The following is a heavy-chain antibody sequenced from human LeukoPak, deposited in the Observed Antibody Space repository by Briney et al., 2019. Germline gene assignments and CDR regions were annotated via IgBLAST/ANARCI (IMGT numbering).Heavy chain of an antibody. D-gene: IGHD5-24*01. J-gene: IGHJ4*02. Sequence: ASVKVSCKASGYTFTSYGVSWVRQAPGQGLEWMGWISGYNGNTNYAPELQGRVTMTTDTSTSAAYMELRSLRSDDTAVYYCARDTPSRRDGYDFDYWGQGTLVTVSS. CDR3: ARDTPSRRDGYDFDY. CDR1: GYTFTSYG. CDR2: ISGYNGNT. V-gene: IGHV1-18*01.